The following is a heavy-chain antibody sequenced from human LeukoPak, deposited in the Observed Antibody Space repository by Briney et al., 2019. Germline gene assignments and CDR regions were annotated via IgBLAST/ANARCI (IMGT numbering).Heavy chain of an antibody. CDR3: ASSPPTGITVSYFDY. CDR1: GFTFSSYA. Sequence: PGGSLRLSCAASGFTFSSYAMSWVRQAPGKGLEWVSAISGSGGSTYYADSVKGRFTISRDNSKNTLYLQMNSLRADDTAVYYCASSPPTGITVSYFDYWGQGTLVIVSS. D-gene: IGHD4-17*01. J-gene: IGHJ4*02. CDR2: ISGSGGST. V-gene: IGHV3-23*01.